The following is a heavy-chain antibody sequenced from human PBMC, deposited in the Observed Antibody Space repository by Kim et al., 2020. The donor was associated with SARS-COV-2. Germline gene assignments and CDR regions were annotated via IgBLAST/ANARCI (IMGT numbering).Heavy chain of an antibody. CDR1: GFTFSSYW. Sequence: WGSLRLSCAASGFTFSSYWMSWVRQAPGKGLEWVANIKQDGSEKYYVDSVKGRFTISRDNAKNSLYLQMNSLRAEDTAVYYCARTVSEIVVVITDYGENRYYFDYWGQGTLVTVSS. V-gene: IGHV3-7*01. CDR2: IKQDGSEK. D-gene: IGHD3-22*01. CDR3: ARTVSEIVVVITDYGENRYYFDY. J-gene: IGHJ4*02.